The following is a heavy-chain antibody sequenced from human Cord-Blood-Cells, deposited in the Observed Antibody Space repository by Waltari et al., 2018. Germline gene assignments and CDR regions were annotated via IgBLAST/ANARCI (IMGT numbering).Heavy chain of an antibody. CDR2: ISYDGSNK. Sequence: QVQLVESGAGVVQPGRSMRLSCAASGFTFSSYAMHWARQAPGKGLEWVAVISYDGSNKYYADSVKGRFTISRDNSKNTLYLQMNSLRAEDTAVYYCAAAAGTNPFDYWGQGTLVTVSS. V-gene: IGHV3-30-3*01. CDR3: AAAAGTNPFDY. D-gene: IGHD6-13*01. CDR1: GFTFSSYA. J-gene: IGHJ4*02.